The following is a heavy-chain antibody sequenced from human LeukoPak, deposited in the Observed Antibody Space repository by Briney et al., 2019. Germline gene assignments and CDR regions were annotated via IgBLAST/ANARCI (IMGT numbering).Heavy chain of an antibody. Sequence: ASVKVSCKASGYTFTGYYMHWVRQAPGQGLEWMGWINPNSGGTNYAQKFQGRVSMTRDTSISTVYMELSRLRSDDTAVYYCARDLDRFFDYWGQGTLVTVSS. CDR1: GYTFTGYY. J-gene: IGHJ4*02. CDR2: INPNSGGT. CDR3: ARDLDRFFDY. D-gene: IGHD3-9*01. V-gene: IGHV1-2*02.